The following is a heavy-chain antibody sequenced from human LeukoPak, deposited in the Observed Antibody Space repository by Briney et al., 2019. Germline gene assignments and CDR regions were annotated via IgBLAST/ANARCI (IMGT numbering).Heavy chain of an antibody. D-gene: IGHD3-9*01. J-gene: IGHJ4*02. CDR3: ARDTRVRYFGLMVDYFDY. CDR2: ISSSSSTI. Sequence: GGSLRLSCAASGFTFSSYSMNWVRQAPGKGLEWVSYISSSSSTIYYADSVKGRFTVSRDNAKNSLYLQMNSLRAEDTAVYYCARDTRVRYFGLMVDYFDYWGQGTLVTVSS. V-gene: IGHV3-48*01. CDR1: GFTFSSYS.